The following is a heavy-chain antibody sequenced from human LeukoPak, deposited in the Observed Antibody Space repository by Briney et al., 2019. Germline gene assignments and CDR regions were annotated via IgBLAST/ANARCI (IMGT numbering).Heavy chain of an antibody. CDR2: LKEDGSEI. V-gene: IGHV3-7*01. CDR1: QFTFNNYW. J-gene: IGHJ4*02. Sequence: QPGGSLRLSCAASQFTFNNYWMTWVRQAPGKRLEWVAMLKEDGSEIYYVDSVKGRFTISRDNAKNSLYLQMNSLRAEDTAVYYCARDSIAAAGTFDYWGQGTLVTVSS. CDR3: ARDSIAAAGTFDY. D-gene: IGHD6-13*01.